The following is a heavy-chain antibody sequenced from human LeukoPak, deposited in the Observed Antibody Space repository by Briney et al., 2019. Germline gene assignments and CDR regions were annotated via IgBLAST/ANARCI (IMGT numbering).Heavy chain of an antibody. Sequence: SDTLSLTCVVYGGSFSGYFYTWIRQPPGKGLQWIGEINHGGSTNYSPSLKSRLTISVDTSKTQFSLKMNSVTAADTAVYFCARIRPGLVEPYYFDYWGQGTLLTVSS. V-gene: IGHV4-34*10. D-gene: IGHD2-8*02. CDR1: GGSFSGYF. CDR2: INHGGST. CDR3: ARIRPGLVEPYYFDY. J-gene: IGHJ4*02.